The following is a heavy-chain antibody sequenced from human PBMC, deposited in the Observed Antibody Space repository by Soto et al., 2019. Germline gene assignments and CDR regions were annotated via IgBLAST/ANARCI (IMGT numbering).Heavy chain of an antibody. CDR1: GFTFSSYG. CDR2: ISYDGSNK. J-gene: IGHJ4*02. V-gene: IGHV3-30*18. CDR3: AKDPGAY. Sequence: QVQLVESGGGVVQPGRSLRLSCAASGFTFSSYGMHWVRQAPGKGLEWVAVISYDGSNKYYADSVKGRFTISRDNSKNPLYLQMNSLRAEDTAVYYCAKDPGAYWGQGTLVTVSS.